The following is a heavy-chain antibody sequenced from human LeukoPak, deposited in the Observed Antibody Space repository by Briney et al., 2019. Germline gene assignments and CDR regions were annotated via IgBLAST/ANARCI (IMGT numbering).Heavy chain of an antibody. J-gene: IGHJ4*02. CDR3: AKGGRGATYYFDY. CDR2: IRYDGSNK. V-gene: IGHV3-30*02. D-gene: IGHD1-26*01. Sequence: GGSLRLSCAASGFTFSSYGMHWVRQAPGKGLEWVAFIRYDGSNKYYADSVKGRFTISRDNSKNTLYLQMNSLRAEDTAVYYCAKGGRGATYYFDYWGQGTLVTVSS. CDR1: GFTFSSYG.